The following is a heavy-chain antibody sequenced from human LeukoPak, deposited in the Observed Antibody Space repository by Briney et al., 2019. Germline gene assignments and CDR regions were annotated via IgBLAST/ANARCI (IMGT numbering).Heavy chain of an antibody. CDR1: GASISNYC. D-gene: IGHD6-13*01. Sequence: SETLSLTCTVSGASISNYCWDWVRHPAGKGLGWIGRIHTSANINYNPSLKSRVTLSVDTSKNQFSLNLSSVTAADTAVYYCATLYISSGDYWGQGTLVTVSS. CDR3: ATLYISSGDY. J-gene: IGHJ4*02. CDR2: IHTSANI. V-gene: IGHV4-4*07.